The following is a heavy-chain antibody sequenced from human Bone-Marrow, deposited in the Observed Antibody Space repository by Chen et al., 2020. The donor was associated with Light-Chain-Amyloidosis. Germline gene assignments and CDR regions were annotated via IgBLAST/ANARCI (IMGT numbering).Heavy chain of an antibody. CDR3: ARMVVAAYDAFDI. V-gene: IGHV4-39*01. J-gene: IGHJ3*02. Sequence: QLQLQESGPGLVKPSETLSLTCTVSGGSISSSSYYWGWIRQPPGKGLEWIGSIYYSGSTYYNPSLKSRVTISVDTSKNQFSLKLSSVTAADTAVYYCARMVVAAYDAFDIWGQGTMVTVSS. CDR2: IYYSGST. D-gene: IGHD2-15*01. CDR1: GGSISSSSYY.